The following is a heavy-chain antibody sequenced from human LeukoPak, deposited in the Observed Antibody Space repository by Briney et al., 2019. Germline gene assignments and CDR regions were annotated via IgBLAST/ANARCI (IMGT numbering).Heavy chain of an antibody. CDR2: INSDGSIT. CDR1: GFTFTTYW. CDR3: ATLDGYGNY. J-gene: IGHJ4*02. Sequence: GGSLRLSCAASGFTFTTYWMHWVRQAPGKGLVWVSHINSDGSITSYADSVKGRFTISRDNSKNTLYLQMNSLRAEDTAVYYCATLDGYGNYWGQGTLVTVSS. D-gene: IGHD5-18*01. V-gene: IGHV3-74*01.